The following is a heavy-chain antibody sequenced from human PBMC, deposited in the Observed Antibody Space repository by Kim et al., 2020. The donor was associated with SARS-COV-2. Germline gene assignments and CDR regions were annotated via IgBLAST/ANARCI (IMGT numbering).Heavy chain of an antibody. CDR2: IYSGGST. D-gene: IGHD6-19*01. CDR3: ARGLRAGFGLLISPITTPYYYYGMDV. CDR1: GFTVSSNY. J-gene: IGHJ6*02. V-gene: IGHV3-66*02. Sequence: GGSLRLSCAASGFTVSSNYMSWVRQAPGKGLEWVSVIYSGGSTYYADSVKGRLTISRDNSKNTLYLQMNSLRAEDTAVYYCARGLRAGFGLLISPITTPYYYYGMDVWGQGTTVTVSS.